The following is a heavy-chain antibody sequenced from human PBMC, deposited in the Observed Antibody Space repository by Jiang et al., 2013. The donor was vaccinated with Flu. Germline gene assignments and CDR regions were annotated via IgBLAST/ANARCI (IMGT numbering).Heavy chain of an antibody. Sequence: GSGLVKPSQTLSLTCAVSGGSISSGGYSWSWIRQPPGKGLEWIGYIYHSGSTYYNPSLKSRVTISVDRSKNQFSLKLSSVTAADTAVYYCARGDGYTDGFDYWGQGTLVTVSS. CDR3: ARGDGYTDGFDY. CDR2: IYHSGST. D-gene: IGHD5-24*01. CDR1: GGSISSGGYS. V-gene: IGHV4-30-2*01. J-gene: IGHJ4*02.